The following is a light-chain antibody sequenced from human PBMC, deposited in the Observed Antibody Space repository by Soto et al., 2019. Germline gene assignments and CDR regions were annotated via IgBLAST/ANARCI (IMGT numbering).Light chain of an antibody. Sequence: IQLTQSPSSLSSSLGDRVTITCRASQGISSHLAWYQQKPGKAPKLLIYAASTLQSGVPSRFSGGGSETEGTLTISSLKNDDVATYYCQHYDEYTWTFGQGTKVDIK. CDR3: QHYDEYTWT. CDR2: AAS. V-gene: IGKV1-9*01. CDR1: QGISSH. J-gene: IGKJ1*01.